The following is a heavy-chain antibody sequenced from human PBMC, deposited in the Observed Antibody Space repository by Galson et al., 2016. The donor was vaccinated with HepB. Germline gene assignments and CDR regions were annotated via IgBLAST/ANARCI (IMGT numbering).Heavy chain of an antibody. CDR2: IMPIFSTS. Sequence: SVKVSCKASGGIFRTFGFAWVRQAPGQGLEWIGGIMPIFSTSNFAQRFQGRVTITADGSTSTAYMELSSLRSDDTAVYYCASGTLVIITTDYHYIMDVWGQGTTVTVSS. CDR3: ASGTLVIITTDYHYIMDV. CDR1: GGIFRTFG. J-gene: IGHJ6*02. D-gene: IGHD3-22*01. V-gene: IGHV1-69*13.